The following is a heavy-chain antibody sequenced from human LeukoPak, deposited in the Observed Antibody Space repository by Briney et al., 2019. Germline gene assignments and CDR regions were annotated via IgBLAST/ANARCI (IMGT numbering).Heavy chain of an antibody. D-gene: IGHD3-10*01. J-gene: IGHJ6*02. CDR3: ARGPASGSDYYYGMDV. Sequence: SETLSLTCTVSGVSISSYYWSWIRQPPGKGLEWIGYIYYSGSTNYNPSLKSRVTISVDTSKNQFSLKLSSVTAADTAVYYCARGPASGSDYYYGMDVWGQGTTVTVSS. CDR1: GVSISSYY. CDR2: IYYSGST. V-gene: IGHV4-59*01.